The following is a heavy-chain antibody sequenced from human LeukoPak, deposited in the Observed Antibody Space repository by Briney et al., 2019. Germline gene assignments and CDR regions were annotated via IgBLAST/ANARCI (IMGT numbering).Heavy chain of an antibody. D-gene: IGHD4-17*01. CDR3: ASAYGDYRYYFDY. CDR1: GFTFSSYS. CDR2: ISSSSSYI. J-gene: IGHJ4*02. Sequence: PGGSLRLSCAASGFTFSSYSMNWVRQAPGKGLEWVSSISSSSSYIYYADSVKGRFTISRDNAKNSLYLQMNSLRAEDTAVYYCASAYGDYRYYFDYWGPGTLVTVSS. V-gene: IGHV3-21*01.